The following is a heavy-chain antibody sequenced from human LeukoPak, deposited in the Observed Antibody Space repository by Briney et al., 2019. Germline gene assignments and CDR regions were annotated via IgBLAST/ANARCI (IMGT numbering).Heavy chain of an antibody. Sequence: PGVSLTLSCAASGFTFSSYSMNWVRQAPGKGLEWVSYISSSSSTIYYADSVKGRFTISRDNAKNSLYLQMNSLRDEDTAVYYCARFPHYYDSSGYSFWGEGTLVTVSS. CDR3: ARFPHYYDSSGYSF. J-gene: IGHJ4*02. D-gene: IGHD3-22*01. V-gene: IGHV3-48*02. CDR2: ISSSSSTI. CDR1: GFTFSSYS.